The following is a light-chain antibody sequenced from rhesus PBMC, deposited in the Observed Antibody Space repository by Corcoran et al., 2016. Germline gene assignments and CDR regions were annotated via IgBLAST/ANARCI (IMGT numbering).Light chain of an antibody. CDR3: QRYNNWST. CDR2: GAS. Sequence: EIVMTQSPATLSLSPGERATLSCRASQSVSSYVAWYQQKPEQAPRLLIYGASSRATGIPDRLRGSGSGTDCTLIISSLEPEGVGVYCCQRYNNWSTFGPGTKLDIE. CDR1: QSVSSY. V-gene: IGKV3S9*01. J-gene: IGKJ3*01.